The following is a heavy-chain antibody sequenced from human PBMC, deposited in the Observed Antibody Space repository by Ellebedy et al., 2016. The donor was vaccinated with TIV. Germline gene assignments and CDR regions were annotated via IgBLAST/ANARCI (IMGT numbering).Heavy chain of an antibody. CDR1: RYTFTNYF. V-gene: IGHV1-46*01. CDR3: ARRYYDFTWGSYRSKLGHGMDV. CDR2: LNPSGGDT. D-gene: IGHD3-16*02. J-gene: IGHJ6*02. Sequence: AASVQVSCKASRYTFTNYFIHWVRQAPGQGLEWMGMLNPSGGDTTYAQKFLARITMTRDISTSTVYMELSSLTSEDTAVYYCARRYYDFTWGSYRSKLGHGMDVWGQGTTVTVSS.